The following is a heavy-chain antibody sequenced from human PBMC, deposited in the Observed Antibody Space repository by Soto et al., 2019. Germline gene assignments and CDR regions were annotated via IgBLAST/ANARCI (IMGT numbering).Heavy chain of an antibody. CDR1: GGSFSGYY. D-gene: IGHD6-13*01. J-gene: IGHJ6*02. CDR3: ARELYSSSWYRGRYGMDV. V-gene: IGHV4-34*01. CDR2: INHSGST. Sequence: QVQLQQWGAGLLKPSETLSLTCAVYGGSFSGYYWSWIRQPPGKGLEWIGEINHSGSTNYNPSLKSRVTISVDTSKNQFSLKLSSVTAADTAVYYCARELYSSSWYRGRYGMDVWGQGTTVTVSS.